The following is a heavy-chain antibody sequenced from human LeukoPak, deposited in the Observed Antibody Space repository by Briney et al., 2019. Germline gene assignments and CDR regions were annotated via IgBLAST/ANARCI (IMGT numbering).Heavy chain of an antibody. CDR1: GFTFSASA. V-gene: IGHV3-73*01. D-gene: IGHD6-19*01. Sequence: PGGSLRLSCAASGFTFSASAMHWVRQASGKGLEWVGRIKSKANTYATAYAASVKGRFTISRDDSKNTAYLQMNNLKIEDTAVYYCTSSSGWQNEYWGQGTLVTVSS. J-gene: IGHJ4*02. CDR2: IKSKANTYAT. CDR3: TSSSGWQNEY.